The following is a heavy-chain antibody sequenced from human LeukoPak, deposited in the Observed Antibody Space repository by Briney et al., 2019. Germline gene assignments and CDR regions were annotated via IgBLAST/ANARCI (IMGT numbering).Heavy chain of an antibody. CDR1: GFTFSTYA. V-gene: IGHV3-23*01. D-gene: IGHD3-3*01. CDR3: AKDQASGYPLYYFDY. CDR2: ISGSGGGGIT. J-gene: IGHJ4*02. Sequence: PGGSLRLSCAASGFTFSTYAMSWVRQAPGKGLEWVSGISGSGGGGITNYADSVKGRFTISRDNSKNTLYLQMNSLRAEDTAVYYCAKDQASGYPLYYFDYWGQGTLVTVSS.